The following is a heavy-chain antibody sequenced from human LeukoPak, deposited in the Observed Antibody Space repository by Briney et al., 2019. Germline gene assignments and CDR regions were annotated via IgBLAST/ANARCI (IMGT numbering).Heavy chain of an antibody. J-gene: IGHJ5*02. CDR2: IYHSGST. CDR1: GYSISSGYY. V-gene: IGHV4-38-2*02. CDR3: ARDVFNYALPVINWFDP. D-gene: IGHD1-7*01. Sequence: SETLSLTCTVSGYSISSGYYWGWIRQPPGKGLEWIGSIYHSGSTYYNPSLKSRVTISVDTSKNQFSLKLSSVTAADTAVYYCARDVFNYALPVINWFDPWGLGTLVTVSS.